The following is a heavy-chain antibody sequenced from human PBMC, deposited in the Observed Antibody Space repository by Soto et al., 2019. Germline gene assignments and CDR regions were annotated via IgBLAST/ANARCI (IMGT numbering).Heavy chain of an antibody. V-gene: IGHV3-9*01. CDR3: AKEYSGYYFDY. D-gene: IGHD5-12*01. CDR1: GFTFNDYA. Sequence: DVQLVESGGGSVQPGRSLRLSCAASGFTFNDYAMHWVRQAPGKGLEWVSGISWNSGSIGYADSVKGRFTISRDNAKKSLYLQMNSLRAEDTALYYCAKEYSGYYFDYWGQGTLVTVSS. J-gene: IGHJ4*02. CDR2: ISWNSGSI.